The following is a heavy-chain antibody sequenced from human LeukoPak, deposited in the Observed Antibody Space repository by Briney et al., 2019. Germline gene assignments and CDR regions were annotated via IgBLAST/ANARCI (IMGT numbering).Heavy chain of an antibody. J-gene: IGHJ4*02. V-gene: IGHV4-59*01. CDR2: IYYSGST. CDR3: AREYSSSFDY. Sequence: SETLSLTCTVSGGSISSYYWSWIRQPPGKGLEWVGYIYYSGSTNYNPSLKSRVTISVDTSKNQFSLKLSSVTAADTAVYYCAREYSSSFDYWGQGTLVTVSS. CDR1: GGSISSYY. D-gene: IGHD6-6*01.